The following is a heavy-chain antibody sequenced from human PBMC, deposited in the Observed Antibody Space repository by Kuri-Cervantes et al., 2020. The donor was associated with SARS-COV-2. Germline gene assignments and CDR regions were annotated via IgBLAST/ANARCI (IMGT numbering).Heavy chain of an antibody. J-gene: IGHJ3*02. Sequence: GGSLRLSCAASGFTFSSYAMHWVRQAPGKGLEWVAVISYDGSNKYYADSVKGRLTISRDNSKNTLYLQMNSLRAEDTAVYYCARELGSSGWNDAFDIWGQGTMVTVSS. D-gene: IGHD6-19*01. V-gene: IGHV3-30-3*01. CDR2: ISYDGSNK. CDR3: ARELGSSGWNDAFDI. CDR1: GFTFSSYA.